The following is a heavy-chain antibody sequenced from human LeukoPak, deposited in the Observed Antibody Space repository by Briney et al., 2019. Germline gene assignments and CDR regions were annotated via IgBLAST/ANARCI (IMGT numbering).Heavy chain of an antibody. Sequence: PSETLSLTCAVYGGSFSGYYWSWIRQPPGKGLEWIGEINHSGSTNYNPSLKSRVTISVDTSKNQFSLKLSSVTAADTAVYYCARTFGILGYYYYGMDVWGQGTTVTVSS. V-gene: IGHV4-34*01. J-gene: IGHJ6*02. D-gene: IGHD3-16*01. CDR1: GGSFSGYY. CDR3: ARTFGILGYYYYGMDV. CDR2: INHSGST.